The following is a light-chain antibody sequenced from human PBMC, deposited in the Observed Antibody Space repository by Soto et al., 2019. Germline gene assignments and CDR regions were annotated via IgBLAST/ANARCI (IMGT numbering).Light chain of an antibody. CDR2: DAS. CDR3: QQRLNWPPG. V-gene: IGKV1-5*01. J-gene: IGKJ1*01. CDR1: QSISSW. Sequence: DIQITQSPSSLSAAVGDRVTITCRASQSISSWLAWYQQKPGKAPKLLIYDASNRATGVPARFSGSRSGTDFTLTISDLEPADFGLYYCQQRLNWPPGFGQGTKVDIK.